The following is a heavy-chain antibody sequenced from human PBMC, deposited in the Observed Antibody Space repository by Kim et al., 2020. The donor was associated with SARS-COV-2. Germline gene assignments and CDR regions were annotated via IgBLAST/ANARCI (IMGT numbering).Heavy chain of an antibody. CDR3: ARDGTRSGSYYYYYGMDV. CDR1: GYTFTGYY. Sequence: ASVKVSCKASGYTFTGYYMHWVRQAPGQGLEWMGWINPNSGGTNYAQKFQGRVTMTRDTSISTAYMELSRLRSDDTAVYYCARDGTRSGSYYYYYGMDVWGQGTTVTVSS. J-gene: IGHJ6*02. D-gene: IGHD1-26*01. CDR2: INPNSGGT. V-gene: IGHV1-2*02.